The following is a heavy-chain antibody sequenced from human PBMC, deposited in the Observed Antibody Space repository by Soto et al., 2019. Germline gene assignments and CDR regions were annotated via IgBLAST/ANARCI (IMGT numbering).Heavy chain of an antibody. Sequence: QVQLVQSGAEVKKPGASVKVSCKASGYTFITYGVSWVRQAPGPGLDWLGWISTYNGNTRYAERLQGRVTMTTDTTTNTAYMELRNLRSDDTAVYYCARRPTDYYDNSANYFLDYWGQGTLVTVSS. CDR3: ARRPTDYYDNSANYFLDY. CDR1: GYTFITYG. V-gene: IGHV1-18*01. CDR2: ISTYNGNT. D-gene: IGHD3-22*01. J-gene: IGHJ4*02.